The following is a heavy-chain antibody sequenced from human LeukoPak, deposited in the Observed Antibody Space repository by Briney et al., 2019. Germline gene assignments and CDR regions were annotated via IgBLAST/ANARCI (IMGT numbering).Heavy chain of an antibody. V-gene: IGHV3-43*01. D-gene: IGHD4-23*01. CDR2: ISWDGGST. CDR1: GFTFDDYT. Sequence: SGGSLRLSCAASGFTFDDYTMHWVRQAPGKGLEWVSLISWDGGSTYYADSVKGRFTISRDNSKNSLYLQMNSLRTEDTALYYCAINYGGNHDAFDIWGQGTMVTVSS. CDR3: AINYGGNHDAFDI. J-gene: IGHJ3*02.